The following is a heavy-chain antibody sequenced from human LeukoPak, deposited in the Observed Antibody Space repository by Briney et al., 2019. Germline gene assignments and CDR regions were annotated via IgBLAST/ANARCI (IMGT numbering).Heavy chain of an antibody. D-gene: IGHD2-8*01. V-gene: IGHV4-34*01. CDR2: INHSGST. CDR3: AREPNCTNGVCYNY. CDR1: GGSFSGYY. Sequence: SSETLSLTCAVYGGSFSGYYWSWIRQPPGKGLEWIGEINHSGSTNYNPSLKSRVTISVDTSKNQSSLKLSSVTAADTAVYYCAREPNCTNGVCYNYWGQGTLVTVSS. J-gene: IGHJ4*02.